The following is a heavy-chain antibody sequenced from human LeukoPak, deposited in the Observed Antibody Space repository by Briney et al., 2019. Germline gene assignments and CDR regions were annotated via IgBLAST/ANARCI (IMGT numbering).Heavy chain of an antibody. CDR1: GYTFTSYY. CDR3: ARGILIAAAGTSCFDY. V-gene: IGHV1-46*01. Sequence: ASVEVSCKASGYTFTSYYMHWVRQAPGQGLEWMGIINPSGGSTSYAQKFQGRVTMTRDTSTSTVYMELSSLRSEDTAVYYCARGILIAAAGTSCFDYWGQGTLVTVSS. CDR2: INPSGGST. J-gene: IGHJ4*02. D-gene: IGHD6-13*01.